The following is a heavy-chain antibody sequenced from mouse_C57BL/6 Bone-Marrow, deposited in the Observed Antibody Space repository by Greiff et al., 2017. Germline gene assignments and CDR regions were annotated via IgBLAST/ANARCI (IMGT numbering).Heavy chain of an antibody. CDR3: TTNWAYYFDY. Sequence: VQLQQSGAELVRPGASVKLSCTASGFNIKDDYMHWVKQRPEQGLEWIGWIDPENGDTEYASKFQGKATITADTSSNTAYLQLSSLTSEDTAVYYCTTNWAYYFDYWGQGTTRTVSS. D-gene: IGHD4-1*01. CDR1: GFNIKDDY. CDR2: IDPENGDT. J-gene: IGHJ2*01. V-gene: IGHV14-4*01.